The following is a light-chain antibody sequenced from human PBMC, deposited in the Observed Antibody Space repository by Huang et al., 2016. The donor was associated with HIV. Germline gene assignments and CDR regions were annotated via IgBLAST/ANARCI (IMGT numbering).Light chain of an antibody. CDR2: SAS. CDR1: QSIDGY. J-gene: IGKJ5*01. V-gene: IGKV1-39*01. CDR3: QQSYSTLIT. Sequence: IQMTQSPFSLSASVGDRVTITCRASQSIDGYLNWYQQKPGKAPKILIPSASTLHTGVPPRFSGSGSGTDYTLIIDNLQPDDFATYFCQQSYSTLITFGQGSRLDTK.